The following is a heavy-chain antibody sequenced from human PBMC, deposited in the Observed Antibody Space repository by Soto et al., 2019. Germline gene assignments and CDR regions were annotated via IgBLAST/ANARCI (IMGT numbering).Heavy chain of an antibody. CDR1: GGPISSYY. D-gene: IGHD6-13*01. J-gene: IGHJ6*03. CDR3: VRANSSSWYPNAYYYYMDV. Sequence: SETLSLTCTVSGGPISSYYWSWIRQPPGKGLEWIGYIYYSGSTNYNPSLKSRVTISVDTSKNQFSLKLSSVTAADTAVYYCVRANSSSWYPNAYYYYMDVWGKGTTVTVSS. CDR2: IYYSGST. V-gene: IGHV4-59*01.